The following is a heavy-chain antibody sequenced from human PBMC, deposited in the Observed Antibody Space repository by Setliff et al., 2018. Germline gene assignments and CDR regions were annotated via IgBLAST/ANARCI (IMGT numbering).Heavy chain of an antibody. CDR3: AKDVGLGSGWSYFDY. J-gene: IGHJ4*02. CDR2: ISGNGDRT. Sequence: GGSLRLSCAASGLNFGSTSMHWVRQAPGKGLEYVSAISGNGDRTYYGDSVKGRFTISRDNSKNTLYLQMGGLRAEDMAVYFCAKDVGLGSGWSYFDYWGQGALVTVSS. CDR1: GLNFGSTS. D-gene: IGHD6-19*01. V-gene: IGHV3-64*02.